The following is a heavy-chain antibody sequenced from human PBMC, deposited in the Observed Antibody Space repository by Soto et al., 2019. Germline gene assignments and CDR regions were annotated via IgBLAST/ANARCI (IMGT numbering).Heavy chain of an antibody. Sequence: ASVKVSCKASGYTFTSYDINWVRQATGQGLEWMGWMNPNSGNTGYAQKFQGRVTMTRNTSISTAYMELSSLRSEDTAVYYCARGYYDILTGSNWFDPWGQGTLVTVSS. CDR2: MNPNSGNT. V-gene: IGHV1-8*01. J-gene: IGHJ5*02. CDR1: GYTFTSYD. D-gene: IGHD3-9*01. CDR3: ARGYYDILTGSNWFDP.